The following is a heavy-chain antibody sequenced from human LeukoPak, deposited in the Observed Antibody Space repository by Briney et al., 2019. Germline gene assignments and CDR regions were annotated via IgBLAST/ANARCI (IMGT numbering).Heavy chain of an antibody. CDR2: ISRNGGST. V-gene: IGHV3-64D*06. Sequence: GGSLRLSCSASGFTFNSYAVHWVRRAPGKGLEYVSGISRNGGSTYYADSVKGRFTISRDNSKNTLYLQMSSLRAEDTAVYYCVKESGFMVAPNSAFDIWGQGTMVTVSS. D-gene: IGHD4/OR15-4a*01. J-gene: IGHJ3*02. CDR3: VKESGFMVAPNSAFDI. CDR1: GFTFNSYA.